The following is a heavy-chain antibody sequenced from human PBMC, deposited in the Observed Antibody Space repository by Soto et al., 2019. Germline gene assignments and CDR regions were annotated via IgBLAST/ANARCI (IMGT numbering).Heavy chain of an antibody. V-gene: IGHV3-21*01. D-gene: IGHD3-22*01. CDR3: ARGGGYYDTSGYNRDTFDM. J-gene: IGHJ3*02. CDR2: VSSSSSYI. CDR1: GFTFSSYS. Sequence: GGSLRLSCAGTGFTFSSYSMNWVRQAPGKGLEWVSCVSSSSSYIFYADSVKGRFTISRDNAKDSLHLQMNSLRAEDTAVYYCARGGGYYDTSGYNRDTFDMWGQGTTVTVSS.